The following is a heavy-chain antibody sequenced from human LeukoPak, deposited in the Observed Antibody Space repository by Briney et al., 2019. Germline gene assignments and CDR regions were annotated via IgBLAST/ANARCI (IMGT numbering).Heavy chain of an antibody. CDR2: ISSSGSTI. CDR1: GFTFSDYY. J-gene: IGHJ4*02. V-gene: IGHV3-11*01. Sequence: GGSPRLSCAASGFTFSDYYMSWIRQAPGKGLEWVSYISSSGSTIYYADSVKGRFTISRDNAKNSLYLQMNSLKTEDTAVYYCTGVWFGESHFDYWGQGTLVTVSS. CDR3: TGVWFGESHFDY. D-gene: IGHD3-10*01.